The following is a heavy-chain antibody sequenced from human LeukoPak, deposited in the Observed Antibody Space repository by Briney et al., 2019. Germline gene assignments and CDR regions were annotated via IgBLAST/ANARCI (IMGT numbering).Heavy chain of an antibody. Sequence: SGGSLRLSCAASGFTFSSYWMHWVRQVPGKGLVWVSRINSDGRSTSYADSVKGRFTISRDNSKNTLYLQMNSLRADDTAVYYCAKGGSSWSEIDYWGQGTLVTVSS. J-gene: IGHJ4*02. V-gene: IGHV3-74*01. D-gene: IGHD6-13*01. CDR3: AKGGSSWSEIDY. CDR1: GFTFSSYW. CDR2: INSDGRST.